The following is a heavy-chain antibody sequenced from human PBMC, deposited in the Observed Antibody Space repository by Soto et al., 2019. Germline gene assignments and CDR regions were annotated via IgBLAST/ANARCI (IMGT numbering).Heavy chain of an antibody. Sequence: GASVKVSCKASGYTFTSYGISWVRQAPGQGLEWMGWISAYNGNTNYAQKFQGRVTMTRDTSMSTAYMELSSLRSEDTAVYYCARDRGSYALDYWGQGTLVTVSS. D-gene: IGHD1-26*01. V-gene: IGHV1-18*01. CDR3: ARDRGSYALDY. CDR1: GYTFTSYG. CDR2: ISAYNGNT. J-gene: IGHJ4*02.